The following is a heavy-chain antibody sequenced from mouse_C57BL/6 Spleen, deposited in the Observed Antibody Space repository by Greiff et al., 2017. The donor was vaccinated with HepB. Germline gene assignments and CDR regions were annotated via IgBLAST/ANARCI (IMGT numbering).Heavy chain of an antibody. CDR2: INPNNGGT. Sequence: VQLQQSGPELVKPGASVKISCKASGYTFTDYYMNWVKQSHGKSLEWIGDINPNNGGTSYNQKFKGKATLTVDKASSTAYMALRSLTSEDSAVYDGARGYYDYDYYAMDYWGQGTSVTVSS. D-gene: IGHD2-4*01. CDR1: GYTFTDYY. CDR3: ARGYYDYDYYAMDY. J-gene: IGHJ4*01. V-gene: IGHV1-26*01.